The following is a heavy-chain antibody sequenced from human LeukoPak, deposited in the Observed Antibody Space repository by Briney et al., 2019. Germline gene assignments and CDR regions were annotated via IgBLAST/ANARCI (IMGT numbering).Heavy chain of an antibody. CDR1: GFTFSSYG. CDR3: ARDDSIAVAVDY. Sequence: GGSLRLSCAASGFTFSSYGMHWVRQAPGKGLEWVAVIWYDGSNKYNADSVKGRFTISRDNSKNTLYLQMNSLRAEDTAVYYCARDDSIAVAVDYWGQGTLVTVSS. V-gene: IGHV3-33*01. J-gene: IGHJ4*02. D-gene: IGHD6-19*01. CDR2: IWYDGSNK.